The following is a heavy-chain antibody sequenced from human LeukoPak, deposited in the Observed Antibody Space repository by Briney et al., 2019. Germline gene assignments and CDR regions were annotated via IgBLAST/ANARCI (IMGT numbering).Heavy chain of an antibody. V-gene: IGHV3-23*01. CDR2: ISGTGGGT. J-gene: IGHJ6*02. D-gene: IGHD6-13*01. Sequence: QPGGCLLLAFAASGYTFCSQLMSWGRQAPGKGLEWVSGISGTGGGTYYADSVKGRFTISRDNSKNTLYLQMNSLRAEDTALYHCAKGLPLAAAGDYDDGGMVVWGQGATVTVPS. CDR3: AKGLPLAAAGDYDDGGMVV. CDR1: GYTFCSQL.